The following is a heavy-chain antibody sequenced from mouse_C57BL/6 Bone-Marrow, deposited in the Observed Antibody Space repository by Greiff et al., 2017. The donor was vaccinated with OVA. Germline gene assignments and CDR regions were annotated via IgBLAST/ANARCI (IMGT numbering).Heavy chain of an antibody. J-gene: IGHJ3*01. D-gene: IGHD2-5*01. CDR3: ANSNTRAWFAY. CDR1: GFNIKDDY. Sequence: VQLQQSGAELVRPGASVKLSCTASGFNIKDDYMHWVKQRPEQGLEWIGWIDPENGDTEYASKFQGKATITADTSSSTAYMQLNSLTSEDSAVYFCANSNTRAWFAYWGQGTLVTVSA. V-gene: IGHV14-4*01. CDR2: IDPENGDT.